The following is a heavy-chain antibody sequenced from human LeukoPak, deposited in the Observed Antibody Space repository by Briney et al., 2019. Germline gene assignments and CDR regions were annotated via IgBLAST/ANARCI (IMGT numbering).Heavy chain of an antibody. V-gene: IGHV4-59*08. D-gene: IGHD6-19*01. Sequence: SETLSLTCSVSGGSISSYYWSWIRQPPGKGLEWIAYIHYSGSTNYNPSLKSRLTISVDTSKNQFSLKLASVTAADTAVYYCARHEPYRVPVAGTYYSYPMDVWGQGTTVTVSS. CDR1: GGSISSYY. CDR2: IHYSGST. CDR3: ARHEPYRVPVAGTYYSYPMDV. J-gene: IGHJ6*02.